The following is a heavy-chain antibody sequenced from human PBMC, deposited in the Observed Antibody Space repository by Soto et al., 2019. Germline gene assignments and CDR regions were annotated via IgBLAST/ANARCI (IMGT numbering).Heavy chain of an antibody. CDR1: GFTFSSYG. Sequence: VQLLESGGGLVQPGGSLRLSCAASGFTFSSYGMHWVRQAPGKGLEWVAVISYDGSNKYYADSVKGRFTISRDNSKNTLYLQMNSLRAEDTAVYYCANVVVAATGFDYWGQGTLVTVSS. CDR2: ISYDGSNK. CDR3: ANVVVAATGFDY. D-gene: IGHD2-15*01. J-gene: IGHJ4*02. V-gene: IGHV3-30*18.